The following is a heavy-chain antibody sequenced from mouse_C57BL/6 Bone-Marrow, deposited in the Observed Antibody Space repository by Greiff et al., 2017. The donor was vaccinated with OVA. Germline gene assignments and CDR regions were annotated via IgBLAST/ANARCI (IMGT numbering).Heavy chain of an antibody. Sequence: QVQLQQPGAELVKPGASVKMSCKASGYTFTSYWITWVKQRPGQGLEWIGDIYPGSGSTNYNEKFKSKATLTVDTSSSTAYMQLSSLTSEDSAVYYCARRFITTVVAGDFDYWGQGTTLTVSS. V-gene: IGHV1-55*01. CDR1: GYTFTSYW. D-gene: IGHD1-1*01. CDR3: ARRFITTVVAGDFDY. J-gene: IGHJ2*01. CDR2: IYPGSGST.